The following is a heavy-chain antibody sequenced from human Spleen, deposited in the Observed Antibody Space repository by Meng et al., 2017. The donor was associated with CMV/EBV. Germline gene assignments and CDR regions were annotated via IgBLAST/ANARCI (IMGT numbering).Heavy chain of an antibody. J-gene: IGHJ4*02. V-gene: IGHV1-18*01. CDR2: ISAYNGNT. CDR1: GYTFTSYG. CDR3: ARESYCSSTSCYRQGNDY. D-gene: IGHD2-2*01. Sequence: ASVKVSCKASGYTFTSYGISWVRQAPGQGLEWMGWISAYNGNTNYARKLQGRVTMTTDTSTSTAYMELRSLRSDDTAVYYCARESYCSSTSCYRQGNDYWGQGTLVTVSS.